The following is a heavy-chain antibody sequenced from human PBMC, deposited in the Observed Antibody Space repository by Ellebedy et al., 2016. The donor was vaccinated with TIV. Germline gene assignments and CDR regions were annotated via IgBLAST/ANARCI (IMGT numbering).Heavy chain of an antibody. D-gene: IGHD3-10*01. CDR3: ARVSDYYGSGSYYSDI. CDR1: GFTFSSYW. Sequence: PGGSLRLSCAASGFTFSSYWMSWVRQAPGKGLEWVANIKQDGSEKYYVDSVKGRFTISRDNAKTSLYLQMNSLRAEDTAVYYCARVSDYYGSGSYYSDIWGQGTMVTVSS. V-gene: IGHV3-7*01. J-gene: IGHJ3*02. CDR2: IKQDGSEK.